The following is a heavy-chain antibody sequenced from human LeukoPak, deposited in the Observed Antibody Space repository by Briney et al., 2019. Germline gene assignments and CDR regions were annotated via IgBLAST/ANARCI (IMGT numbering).Heavy chain of an antibody. CDR3: ASGVWFGELEGFDP. V-gene: IGHV1-69*06. D-gene: IGHD3-10*01. CDR1: GYTFTGYY. Sequence: GASVKVSCKASGYTFTGYYMHWVRQAPGQGLEWMGGIIPIFGTANYAQKFQGKVTITADKSTSTAYMELSSLRSEDTAVYYCASGVWFGELEGFDPWGQGTLVTVSS. CDR2: IIPIFGTA. J-gene: IGHJ5*02.